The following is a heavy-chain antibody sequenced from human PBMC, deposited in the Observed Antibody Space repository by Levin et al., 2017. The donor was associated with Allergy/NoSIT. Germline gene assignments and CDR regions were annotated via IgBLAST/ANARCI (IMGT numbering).Heavy chain of an antibody. CDR2: ISYDGSNK. CDR3: AKGDYDYVWGSYRYLFDY. D-gene: IGHD3-16*02. J-gene: IGHJ4*02. CDR1: GFTFSSYG. V-gene: IGHV3-30*18. Sequence: PGGSLRLSCAASGFTFSSYGMHWVRQAPGKGLEWVAVISYDGSNKYYADSVKGRFTISRDNSKNTLYLQMNSLRAEDTAVYYCAKGDYDYVWGSYRYLFDYWGQGTLVTVSS.